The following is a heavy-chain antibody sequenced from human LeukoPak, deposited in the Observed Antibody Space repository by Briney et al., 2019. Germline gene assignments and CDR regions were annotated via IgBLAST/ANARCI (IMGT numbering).Heavy chain of an antibody. CDR1: GYTFTTYG. D-gene: IGHD6-19*01. CDR3: ARGEQWLVPYYLDY. J-gene: IGHJ4*02. Sequence: ASVEVSCKASGYTFTTYGISWVRQAPGQGLEWMGWISAYNGNTNYTQKFKGRVTMTTDTSTSTAYMELRSLRSDDTAVYYCARGEQWLVPYYLDYWGQGTLVTVSS. CDR2: ISAYNGNT. V-gene: IGHV1-18*01.